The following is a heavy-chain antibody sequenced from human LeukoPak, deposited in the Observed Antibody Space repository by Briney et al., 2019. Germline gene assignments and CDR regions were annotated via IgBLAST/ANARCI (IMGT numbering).Heavy chain of an antibody. V-gene: IGHV3-74*01. CDR2: INSDGSST. CDR3: ARVSSGSYFGYYYYYMDV. CDR1: GFTFSNYW. Sequence: GGSLRLSCATSGFTFSNYWMHWVRQAPGKGLVWVSRINSDGSSTSYADSVKGRFTISRDNAKNTLYLQMNSLRAEDTAVYYCARVSSGSYFGYYYYYMDVWGKGTTVTVSS. D-gene: IGHD1-26*01. J-gene: IGHJ6*03.